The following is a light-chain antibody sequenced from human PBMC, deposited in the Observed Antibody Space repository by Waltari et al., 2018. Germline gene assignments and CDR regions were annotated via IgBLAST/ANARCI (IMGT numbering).Light chain of an antibody. J-gene: IGKJ4*01. V-gene: IGKV1-33*01. CDR1: QDISSY. CDR2: DAS. Sequence: DIQMTQSPSSLSASVGDRVTITCQASQDISSYLHWYQQRPGKAPKLLIYDASSLEAGVPSRFSGSGSGTDFTFTISSLQPEDIATYYCQQYDNLLTFGGGTKVEIK. CDR3: QQYDNLLT.